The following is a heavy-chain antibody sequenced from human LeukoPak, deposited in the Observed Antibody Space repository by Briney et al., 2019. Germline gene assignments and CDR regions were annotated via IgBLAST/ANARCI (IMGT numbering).Heavy chain of an antibody. Sequence: ASVKVSCKASGYTFTSYGISWVRQAPGQGLEWMGWISAYNGNTNYAQKLQGRVTMTTDTSTSTAYMELRSLRSDDTAVYYCARDEVGDFWSGPSYYMDVWGKGTTVTVSS. J-gene: IGHJ6*03. CDR1: GYTFTSYG. CDR3: ARDEVGDFWSGPSYYMDV. CDR2: ISAYNGNT. V-gene: IGHV1-18*01. D-gene: IGHD3-3*01.